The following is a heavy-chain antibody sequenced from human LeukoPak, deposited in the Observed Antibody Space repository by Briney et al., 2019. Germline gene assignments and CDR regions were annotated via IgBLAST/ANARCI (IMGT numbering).Heavy chain of an antibody. CDR3: ARDGYEGRDY. J-gene: IGHJ4*02. V-gene: IGHV3-7*04. CDR2: IKQDGSEK. Sequence: GGSLRLSCAASGFTFSSYEMNWVRQAPGKGLEWVANIKQDGSEKYYVDSVKGRFTISRDNAKKSLYLQMNSLRAEDTAVYYCARDGYEGRDYWGQGTLVTVSS. CDR1: GFTFSSYE. D-gene: IGHD5-18*01.